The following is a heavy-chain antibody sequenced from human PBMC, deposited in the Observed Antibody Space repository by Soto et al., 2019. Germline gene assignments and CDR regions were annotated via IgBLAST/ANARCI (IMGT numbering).Heavy chain of an antibody. CDR3: ARDLSSDSTGFRGYDL. Sequence: SVKVSCKAPGGTVSSYAITWVRQAPGKGLEWMGVFIPIFVSAHYAQKFQGRVTITADESSSTAYMELSGLRSEDTAIYYCARDLSSDSTGFRGYDLWGQGTPVTVSS. CDR2: FIPIFVSA. D-gene: IGHD3-10*01. V-gene: IGHV1-69*13. J-gene: IGHJ4*02. CDR1: GGTVSSYA.